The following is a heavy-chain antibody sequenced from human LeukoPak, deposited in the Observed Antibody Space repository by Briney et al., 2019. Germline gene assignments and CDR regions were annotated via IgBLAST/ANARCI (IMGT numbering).Heavy chain of an antibody. CDR2: ISYDGSNK. Sequence: PGGSLRLSCAASGFTFSSYAMHWVRQAPGKGLEWVAVISYDGSNKYYEDSVKGRFTISRDNSKNTLYLQMNSLRAEDTAVYYCARGSSGWYSWWGQGTLVTVSS. CDR1: GFTFSSYA. CDR3: ARGSSGWYSW. J-gene: IGHJ4*02. V-gene: IGHV3-30-3*01. D-gene: IGHD6-19*01.